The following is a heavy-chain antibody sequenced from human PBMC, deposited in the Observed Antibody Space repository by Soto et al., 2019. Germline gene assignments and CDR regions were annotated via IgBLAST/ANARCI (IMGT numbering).Heavy chain of an antibody. Sequence: GGSLRLSCAASGFTFSSYSMNWVRQAPGKGLEWVSSISSSSSYIYYADSVKGRFTISRDNAKNSLYLQMNSLRAEDTAVYYCARIPGLRFLEWYPPPRYMDVWGKGTTVTVSS. J-gene: IGHJ6*03. CDR3: ARIPGLRFLEWYPPPRYMDV. CDR2: ISSSSSYI. D-gene: IGHD3-3*01. V-gene: IGHV3-21*01. CDR1: GFTFSSYS.